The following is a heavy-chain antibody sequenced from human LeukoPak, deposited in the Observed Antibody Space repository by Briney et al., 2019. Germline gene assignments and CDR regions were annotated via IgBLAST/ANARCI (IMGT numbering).Heavy chain of an antibody. Sequence: SETLSLTCAVCGGSFSGYYWSWIRQPPGKGLEWIGEINHSGSTNYNPSLKSRVTISVDTSKNQFSLKLSSVTAADTAVYYCARGRISGIAAAGTIFDYWGQGTLVTVSS. D-gene: IGHD6-13*01. CDR1: GGSFSGYY. J-gene: IGHJ4*02. CDR3: ARGRISGIAAAGTIFDY. V-gene: IGHV4-34*01. CDR2: INHSGST.